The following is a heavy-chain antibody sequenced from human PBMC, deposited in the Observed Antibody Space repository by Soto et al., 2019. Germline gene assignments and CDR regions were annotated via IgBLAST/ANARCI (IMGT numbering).Heavy chain of an antibody. CDR3: ARHPPPVTTRFNGMDV. Sequence: QVQLVQSGAEVKKPGSSVKVSCKASGGTFSSYAISWVRQAPGQGLEWMGGIIPIFGTANYAQKFQGRVTITADESTSTAYMELSSLRSEDTAVYYCARHPPPVTTRFNGMDVWGQGTTVTVSS. V-gene: IGHV1-69*01. J-gene: IGHJ6*02. D-gene: IGHD4-17*01. CDR1: GGTFSSYA. CDR2: IIPIFGTA.